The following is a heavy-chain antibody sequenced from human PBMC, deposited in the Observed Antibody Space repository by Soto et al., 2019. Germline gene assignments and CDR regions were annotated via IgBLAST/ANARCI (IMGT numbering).Heavy chain of an antibody. CDR1: GYGFTTYG. Sequence: QVHLVQSGAEVKKPGASVKVSCKGSGYGFTTYGITWVRQAPGQGLEWKAWISAHNGNTNYAQKLQGRVTVTRDTSTSTAYMELRSLRSDDTAVYYCARGRYGDYWGQGALVTASS. V-gene: IGHV1-18*01. J-gene: IGHJ4*02. CDR2: ISAHNGNT. D-gene: IGHD1-1*01. CDR3: ARGRYGDY.